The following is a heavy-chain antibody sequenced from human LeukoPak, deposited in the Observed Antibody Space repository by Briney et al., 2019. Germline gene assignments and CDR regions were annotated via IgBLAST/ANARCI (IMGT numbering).Heavy chain of an antibody. V-gene: IGHV6-1*01. J-gene: IGHJ5*02. Sequence: SQTLSLTCAISGDSVSSNSAAWNWIRQSPSRGLEWLGRTYYRSKWYNDYAVSVKSRITINPDTSKNQFSLQLNSVTPEDTAVYYCARDFNWIAVAGKRPHSKNWFDPWGQGTLVTVSS. CDR1: GDSVSSNSAA. D-gene: IGHD6-19*01. CDR2: TYYRSKWYN. CDR3: ARDFNWIAVAGKRPHSKNWFDP.